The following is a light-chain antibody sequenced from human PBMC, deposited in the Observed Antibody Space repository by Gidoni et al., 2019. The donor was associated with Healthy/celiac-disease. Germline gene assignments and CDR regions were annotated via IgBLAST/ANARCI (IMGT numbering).Light chain of an antibody. J-gene: IGKJ4*01. CDR3: QQRSNWPPLT. Sequence: EIVLTPSPATLSLSPGERATLSCRASQSVSSYLAWYQQKPGQAPRLRIYDASNRATGIPARFSGRGSGTDCTLTSSSREPEDFAVYYCQQRSNWPPLTFGGGTKVEIK. V-gene: IGKV3-11*01. CDR2: DAS. CDR1: QSVSSY.